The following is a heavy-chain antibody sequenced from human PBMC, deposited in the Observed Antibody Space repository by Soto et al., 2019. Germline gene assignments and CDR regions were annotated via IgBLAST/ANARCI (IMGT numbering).Heavy chain of an antibody. V-gene: IGHV1-69*01. D-gene: IGHD6-13*01. Sequence: QVQLVQSGAEVKKPGSSVRVSCKASGGTFSSYAISWVRQAPGQGREWMGGIIPIFGTETYAQKFQGRVTITADESTRTAYMELSSLRSEATAVYYCARDRIAGSKYYYGMDVCGQGTTVTVSS. CDR2: IIPIFGTE. CDR1: GGTFSSYA. CDR3: ARDRIAGSKYYYGMDV. J-gene: IGHJ6*02.